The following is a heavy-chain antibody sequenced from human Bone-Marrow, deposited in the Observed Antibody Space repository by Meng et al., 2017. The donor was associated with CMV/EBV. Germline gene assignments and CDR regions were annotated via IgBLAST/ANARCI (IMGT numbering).Heavy chain of an antibody. CDR1: DYRLHRYG. CDR2: INKYNGNT. CDR3: ARSITIFQIDY. J-gene: IGHJ4*02. D-gene: IGHD3-9*01. V-gene: IGHV1-18*01. Sequence: KDSDYRLHRYGSSWVQEARGQGTEWVEWINKYNGNTNYEQKFLGRVTMTKDTSTRTAYMEWRSLTSDDTAVYYCARSITIFQIDYWGQGTLVTVSS.